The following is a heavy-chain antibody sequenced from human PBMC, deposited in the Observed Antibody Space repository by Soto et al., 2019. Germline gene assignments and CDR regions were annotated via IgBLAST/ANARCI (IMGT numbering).Heavy chain of an antibody. CDR3: ARDQHGHFDFDF. J-gene: IGHJ4*02. D-gene: IGHD2-8*01. CDR2: INPAGGST. Sequence: QVQLVQSGPELKRPGASVKLSCKASGYSFTDHYIHWVRQAPGQGLEWMGIINPAGGSTNYARKFQHRLTITRDSSTTTVYMELSSLRSDDTAVIYCARDQHGHFDFDFWGQGTLVTVSS. CDR1: GYSFTDHY. V-gene: IGHV1-46*01.